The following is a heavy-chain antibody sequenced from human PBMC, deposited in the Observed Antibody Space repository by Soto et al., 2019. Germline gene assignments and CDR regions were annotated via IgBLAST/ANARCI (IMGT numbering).Heavy chain of an antibody. CDR1: GFTFSSYD. V-gene: IGHV3-13*01. CDR3: ARVYDSSTFDY. D-gene: IGHD3-22*01. J-gene: IGHJ4*02. CDR2: IGTAGDT. Sequence: GGSLRLSCAASGFTFSSYDMHWVRQATGKGLEWVSAIGTAGDTYYPGSVKGRFTISRENAKNSLYLQMNSLRAEDTAVYYCARVYDSSTFDYWGQGTLVTVSS.